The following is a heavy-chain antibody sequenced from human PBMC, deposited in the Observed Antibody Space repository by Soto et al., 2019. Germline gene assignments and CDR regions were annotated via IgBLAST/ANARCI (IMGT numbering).Heavy chain of an antibody. V-gene: IGHV4-59*08. D-gene: IGHD5-12*01. CDR3: ARHYADGHDYLDS. J-gene: IGHJ4*02. Sequence: SRVTISQDTSKNQFSLKLSSVTAADTAVYYCARHYADGHDYLDSWGEGTLVAVSS.